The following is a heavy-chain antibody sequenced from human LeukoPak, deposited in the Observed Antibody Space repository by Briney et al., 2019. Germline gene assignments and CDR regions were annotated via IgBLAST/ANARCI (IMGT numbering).Heavy chain of an antibody. D-gene: IGHD2-15*01. CDR3: ARDCIGCHGFDY. CDR2: VSAYADNT. J-gene: IGHJ4*02. Sequence: GASVKVSCKASGYTVSSYGITWVRQAPGQGLEWMGWVSAYADNTNYVQKIQGRVTMTTDTSTNTAYMELRSLRSDDTAVYYCARDCIGCHGFDYWGQGTLVTVSS. CDR1: GYTVSSYG. V-gene: IGHV1-18*01.